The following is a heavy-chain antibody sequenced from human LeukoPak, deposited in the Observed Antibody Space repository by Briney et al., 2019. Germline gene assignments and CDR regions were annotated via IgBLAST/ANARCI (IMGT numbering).Heavy chain of an antibody. Sequence: GGSLRLSCAASGFSFTSYGMHWVRQAPGKGLEWVAVISYDGSNKYYADSVKGRFTISRDNSKNTLYLQMNSLRAEDTAVYYCAKDRVYYYDSSGAASFDYWGQGTLVTVSS. CDR1: GFSFTSYG. CDR2: ISYDGSNK. J-gene: IGHJ4*02. CDR3: AKDRVYYYDSSGAASFDY. D-gene: IGHD3-22*01. V-gene: IGHV3-30*18.